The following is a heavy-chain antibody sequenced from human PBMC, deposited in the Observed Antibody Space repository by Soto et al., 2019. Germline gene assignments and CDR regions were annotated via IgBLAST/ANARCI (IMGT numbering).Heavy chain of an antibody. V-gene: IGHV4-39*01. CDR2: IYYSGST. CDR3: ARHGVVPAAIYWFDP. Sequence: PSETLSLTCTVSGGSISSSSYYWGWIRQPPGKGLEWIGSIYYSGSTYYNPSLKSRVTISVDTSKNQFSLKLSSVTAADTAVYYCARHGVVPAAIYWFDPWGQGTLVTVPQ. J-gene: IGHJ5*02. CDR1: GGSISSSSYY. D-gene: IGHD2-2*01.